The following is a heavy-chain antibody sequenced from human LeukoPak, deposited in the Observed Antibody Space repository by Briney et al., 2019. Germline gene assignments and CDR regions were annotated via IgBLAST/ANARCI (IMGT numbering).Heavy chain of an antibody. V-gene: IGHV1-2*02. Sequence: ASVKVSCKASGSTFTDYYIHWVRQAPGQGLEWMGWINPNSGGTNYAQRFQGRVTMTRDTSISTAYMELSRLRSDDTAVYYCARVVDSSGWEIDYWGQGTLVTVSS. CDR3: ARVVDSSGWEIDY. CDR1: GSTFTDYY. J-gene: IGHJ4*02. D-gene: IGHD6-19*01. CDR2: INPNSGGT.